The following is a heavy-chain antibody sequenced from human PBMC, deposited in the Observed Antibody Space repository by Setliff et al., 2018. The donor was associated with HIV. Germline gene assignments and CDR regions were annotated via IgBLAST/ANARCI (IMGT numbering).Heavy chain of an antibody. J-gene: IGHJ4*02. Sequence: ASVKVLCKTFGYRFTDFYVNWVRQAPGQGLEWMGWINPKSGATKNAQKFQGRVTMTRDTSISTVYMELSSLRSEDTAVYYCARGSCSGCYLSDYWGLGTLVTVSS. CDR1: GYRFTDFY. CDR2: INPKSGAT. V-gene: IGHV1-2*02. D-gene: IGHD6-19*01. CDR3: ARGSCSGCYLSDY.